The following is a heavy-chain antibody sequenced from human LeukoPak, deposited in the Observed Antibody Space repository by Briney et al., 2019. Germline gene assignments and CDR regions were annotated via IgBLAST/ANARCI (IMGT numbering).Heavy chain of an antibody. CDR2: VKRDGSVP. V-gene: IGHV3-23*01. J-gene: IGHJ4*02. CDR3: AQGGHDYNPFYY. D-gene: IGHD4-11*01. CDR1: GFSFTSYA. Sequence: QPGGSLRLSCAASGFSFTSYAMGWVRQAPGKGLEWVSSVKRDGSVPVYADSVQGRFTISRDNSKNMLYLQLNSRRAEDTAVYYCAQGGHDYNPFYYWGQGTLVTVSS.